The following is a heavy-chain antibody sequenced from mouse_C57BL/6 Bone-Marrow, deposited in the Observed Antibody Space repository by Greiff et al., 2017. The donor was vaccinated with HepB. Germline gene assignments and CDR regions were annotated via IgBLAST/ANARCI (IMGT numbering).Heavy chain of an antibody. J-gene: IGHJ1*03. CDR1: GFNINDYY. CDR3: AFYYYGSWYFDV. Sequence: EVQLQQSGAELVKPGASVKLSCTASGFNINDYYMHWVKQRTEQGLEWIGRIDPEDGDTKYAPKFQGKATITADTSSNTAYLQLSSLTSEDTAVYYCAFYYYGSWYFDVWGTGTTVTVSS. V-gene: IGHV14-2*01. CDR2: IDPEDGDT. D-gene: IGHD1-1*01.